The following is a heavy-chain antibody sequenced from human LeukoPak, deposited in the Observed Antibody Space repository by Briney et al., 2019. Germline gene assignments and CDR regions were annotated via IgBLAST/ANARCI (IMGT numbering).Heavy chain of an antibody. CDR3: ARAVVALAGSYFAS. J-gene: IGHJ4*02. CDR1: SDSISSYY. D-gene: IGHD6-19*01. CDR2: IYYSGSS. Sequence: SETLSLTCTVSSDSISSYYWTWIRQPPGKGLEWIGYIYYSGSSNYNPSLKSRVTISVDTSKKQFSLKLRSVTAADTAVYSCARAVVALAGSYFASWGQGPLVTVSS. V-gene: IGHV4-59*01.